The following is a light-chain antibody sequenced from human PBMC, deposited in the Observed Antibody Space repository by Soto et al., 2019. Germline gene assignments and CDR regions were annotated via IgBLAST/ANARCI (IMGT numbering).Light chain of an antibody. J-gene: IGKJ1*01. CDR3: QQYSSLWT. CDR1: RSVSNNY. V-gene: IGKV3-20*01. CDR2: GAS. Sequence: EIVLTQSPGTLSLSPGERATLSCRTSRSVSNNYLAWYQQKPGQAPRLLIYGASSRATGIPDRFSGSGSGTDFTLSTSSLEPEDFAVYYCQQYSSLWTFGQGTKVDIK.